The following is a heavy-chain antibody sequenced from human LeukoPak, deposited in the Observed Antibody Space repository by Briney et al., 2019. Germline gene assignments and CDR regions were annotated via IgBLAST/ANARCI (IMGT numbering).Heavy chain of an antibody. CDR3: ARDSGSYYGLLKY. CDR2: IKQDGSEA. J-gene: IGHJ4*02. V-gene: IGHV3-7*01. D-gene: IGHD1-26*01. Sequence: GSLRLSCAASGFTFSIYCMSWVRQAPGMGLEWVANIKQDGSEAYFVDSVRGRFTISRDNAKNSLYLQMNSLRAEDTAVYYCARDSGSYYGLLKYWGQGTLVTVSS. CDR1: GFTFSIYC.